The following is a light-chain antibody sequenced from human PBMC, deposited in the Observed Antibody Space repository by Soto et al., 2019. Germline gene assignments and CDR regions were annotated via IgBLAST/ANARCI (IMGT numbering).Light chain of an antibody. Sequence: EIVLTQSPGTLSLSPGERATLSCRASQSVSSSYLAWYQQKPGQAPRLLIYGASSRATGIPDRFSGSGSGTDFTLTISRLEPVDFAVYYCQQYGSSPPITFGQGTRLAIK. J-gene: IGKJ5*01. CDR2: GAS. V-gene: IGKV3-20*01. CDR3: QQYGSSPPIT. CDR1: QSVSSSY.